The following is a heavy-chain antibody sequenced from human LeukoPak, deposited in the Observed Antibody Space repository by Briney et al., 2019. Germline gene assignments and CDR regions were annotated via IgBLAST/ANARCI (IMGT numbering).Heavy chain of an antibody. V-gene: IGHV3-74*01. CDR2: INSDGSIT. J-gene: IGHJ6*02. Sequence: PGRSLRLSCAASVFAFTTYWMHWVRQAPGKGLVWVSRINSDGSITSYADSVKGRFTISRDNAKNTLYLQMNSLRAEDTAVYYCARDAVDTANAVWGQGTTVTVSS. CDR1: VFAFTTYW. D-gene: IGHD5-18*01. CDR3: ARDAVDTANAV.